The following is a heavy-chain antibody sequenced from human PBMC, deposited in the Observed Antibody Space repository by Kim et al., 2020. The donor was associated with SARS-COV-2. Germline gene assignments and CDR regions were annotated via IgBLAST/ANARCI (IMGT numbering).Heavy chain of an antibody. CDR3: ARGDRYYYDGVDY. CDR1: GYTFTSYG. J-gene: IGHJ4*02. Sequence: ASVKVSCKASGYTFTSYGISWVRQAPGQGLEWMGWISAYNGNTNYAQKLQGRVTMTTDTSTRTADMELRSLRSYDTAVYYCARGDRYYYDGVDYWGQGTLVTVSS. D-gene: IGHD3-22*01. CDR2: ISAYNGNT. V-gene: IGHV1-18*01.